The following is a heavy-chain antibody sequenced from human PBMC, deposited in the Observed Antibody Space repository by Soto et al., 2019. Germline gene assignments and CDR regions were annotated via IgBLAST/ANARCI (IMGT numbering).Heavy chain of an antibody. Sequence: SETLSLTCAVSGYSISSSNWWGWIRQPPGKGLEWIGYIYYSGSTYYNPSLKSRVTMSVDTSKNQFSLKLSSVTAVDTAVYYCARVGRLYYDFWSGYPGPFDYWGQGTLVTVSS. CDR1: GYSISSSNW. CDR2: IYYSGST. V-gene: IGHV4-28*03. J-gene: IGHJ4*02. CDR3: ARVGRLYYDFWSGYPGPFDY. D-gene: IGHD3-3*01.